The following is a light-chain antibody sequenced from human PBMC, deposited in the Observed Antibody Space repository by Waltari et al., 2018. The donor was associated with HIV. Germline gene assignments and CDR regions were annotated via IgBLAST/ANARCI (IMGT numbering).Light chain of an antibody. V-gene: IGLV1-51*01. CDR1: TSNIPVNL. J-gene: IGLJ1*01. CDR2: DND. Sequence: QSVLTLPPSVSAAPGQKVTTSCPGSTSNIPVNLVFWYQPVPGRAPKLLIYDNDKRPSGTRGRFSDSKSGTSATLDITGLQTGDEADYYCGAWDNSLSVYVFGTGTKVTVL. CDR3: GAWDNSLSVYV.